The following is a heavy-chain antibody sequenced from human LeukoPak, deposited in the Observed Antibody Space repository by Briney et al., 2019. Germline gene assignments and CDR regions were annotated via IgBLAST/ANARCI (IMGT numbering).Heavy chain of an antibody. V-gene: IGHV4-31*03. J-gene: IGHJ5*02. CDR2: IYYSGST. CDR3: ARDRGMVRGVTPLLSGFDP. CDR1: GGSISSGGYY. Sequence: SETLSLTCTVSGGSISSGGYYWSWIRQHPGKGLEWIGYIYYSGSTYYNPSLKSRVTISVDTSKNQFSLKLSSVTAADTAVYYCARDRGMVRGVTPLLSGFDPWGQGTLVTVSS. D-gene: IGHD3-10*01.